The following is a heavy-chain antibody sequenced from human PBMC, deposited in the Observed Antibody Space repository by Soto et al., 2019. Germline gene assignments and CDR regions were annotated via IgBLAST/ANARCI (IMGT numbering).Heavy chain of an antibody. CDR2: IYNSGST. J-gene: IGHJ4*02. D-gene: IGHD3-10*01. V-gene: IGHV4-39*01. Sequence: QLQLQESGPGLVKPSETLSLTCIVSGDSPSRSSDYWGWIRQPPGKGLEWIGSIYNSGSTYYNPSLKSRVTISVDMSKNQFSLKVISVTAADTAVYYCARYSGSGSARSDYWGQGTLVTVSS. CDR3: ARYSGSGSARSDY. CDR1: GDSPSRSSDY.